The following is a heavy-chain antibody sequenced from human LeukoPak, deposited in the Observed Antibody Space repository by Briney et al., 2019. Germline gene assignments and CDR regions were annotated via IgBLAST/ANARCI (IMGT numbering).Heavy chain of an antibody. D-gene: IGHD4-17*01. CDR2: IGIAGDP. J-gene: IGHJ6*02. Sequence: PGGSLRLSCTISGFTFSNFDMHWVRQATGKGLEWVSAIGIAGDPYYPVSVKGRFTISRDNAKNSLHLQMNSLTAGDTAVYYCARGALDYADSGYYYYGLDVWGQGTTVSVSS. CDR3: ARGALDYADSGYYYYGLDV. V-gene: IGHV3-13*05. CDR1: GFTFSNFD.